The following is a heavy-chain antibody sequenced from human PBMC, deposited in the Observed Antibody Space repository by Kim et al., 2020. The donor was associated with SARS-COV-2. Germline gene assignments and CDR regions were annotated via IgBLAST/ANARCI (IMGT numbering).Heavy chain of an antibody. V-gene: IGHV3-21*01. CDR3: ARMYSRGWYGGQFDY. D-gene: IGHD6-19*01. J-gene: IGHJ4*02. Sequence: DSVKGRFNISRDSAKSTVSLQLSSLRVEDMAVYYCARMYSRGWYGGQFDYWGQGTLVTVSS.